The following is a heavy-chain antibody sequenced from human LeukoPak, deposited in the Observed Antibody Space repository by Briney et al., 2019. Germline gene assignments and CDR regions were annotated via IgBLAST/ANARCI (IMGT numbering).Heavy chain of an antibody. V-gene: IGHV4-59*01. J-gene: IGHJ4*02. CDR1: GGSISSYY. CDR2: IYYSGST. D-gene: IGHD4-17*01. CDR3: ARASWGDYVFDY. Sequence: SETLSLTCTVSGGSISSYYWSWIRQPPGKGLEWIGYIYYSGSTNYNPSLKSRVTISVDTSKNQFSLKLSFVTAADTAVYYCARASWGDYVFDYWGQGTLVTVSS.